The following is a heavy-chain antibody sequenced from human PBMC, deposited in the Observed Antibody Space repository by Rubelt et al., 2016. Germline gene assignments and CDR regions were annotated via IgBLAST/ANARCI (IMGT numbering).Heavy chain of an antibody. CDR1: GFTFSSYS. J-gene: IGHJ4*02. V-gene: IGHV3-30*03. CDR3: ARDLPQWFGELLVFDY. Sequence: VQLVESGGGLVQPGGSLRLSCAASGFTFSSYSMNWVRQAPGKGLEWVAVISYDGSNKYYADSVKGRFTISRDNSKNTLYLQMNSLRAEDTAVYYCARDLPQWFGELLVFDYWGQGTLVTVSS. CDR2: ISYDGSNK. D-gene: IGHD3-10*01.